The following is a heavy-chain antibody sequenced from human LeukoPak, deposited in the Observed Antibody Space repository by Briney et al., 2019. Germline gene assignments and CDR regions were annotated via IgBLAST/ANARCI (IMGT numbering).Heavy chain of an antibody. Sequence: GGSLRLSCPASGFTVSSNYMSWVRPAPGKGPEWVSMIYSGGSTYYADSVKGRFTISRDNSKNTLDLQMNSLRAEDTAAYYCARRGHGYGSPFDYWGQGTLVTVSS. CDR2: IYSGGST. J-gene: IGHJ4*02. CDR3: ARRGHGYGSPFDY. V-gene: IGHV3-66*04. D-gene: IGHD5-18*01. CDR1: GFTVSSNY.